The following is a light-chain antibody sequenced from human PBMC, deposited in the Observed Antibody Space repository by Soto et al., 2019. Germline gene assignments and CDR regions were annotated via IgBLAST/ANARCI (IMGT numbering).Light chain of an antibody. CDR3: QHYNSYSEA. J-gene: IGKJ1*01. Sequence: DIQMTQSPSTLSGSVADRVTITCRASQTISSWLAWYQQKPGKAPKLLIYKASTLKSGVPSRFSGSGSGTELTLTISSLQPDDFATYYCQHYNSYSEAFGQGTKVELK. CDR2: KAS. V-gene: IGKV1-5*03. CDR1: QTISSW.